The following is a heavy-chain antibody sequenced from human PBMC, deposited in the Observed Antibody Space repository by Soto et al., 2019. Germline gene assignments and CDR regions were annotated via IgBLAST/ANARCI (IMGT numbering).Heavy chain of an antibody. Sequence: SETLSLTCAVSGGSIITSGYCWTWIRQHPGMGLEWIGYISYSGSTYYNPSLKSRVTMSADTSKNQFSLRLRSVTAADTGVYSCAREEAERIERWFDPWGQGTLVTVSS. D-gene: IGHD2-21*01. J-gene: IGHJ5*02. CDR1: GGSIITSGYC. V-gene: IGHV4-31*11. CDR2: ISYSGST. CDR3: AREEAERIERWFDP.